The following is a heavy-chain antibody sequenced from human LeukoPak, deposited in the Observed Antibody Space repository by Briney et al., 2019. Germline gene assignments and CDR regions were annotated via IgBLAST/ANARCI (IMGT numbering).Heavy chain of an antibody. J-gene: IGHJ4*02. V-gene: IGHV3-7*01. D-gene: IGHD7-27*01. CDR1: GFPFSHYW. Sequence: GGSLKLSCAASGFPFSHYWMAWVRQAPGKGLEWVAIIRPDANDGSYVDSVKRRFTISRDNAKHSLYLQLKRLSGEHTSVYLCGRAAWGSIDYWGQGALVTVSS. CDR2: IRPDANDG. CDR3: GRAAWGSIDY.